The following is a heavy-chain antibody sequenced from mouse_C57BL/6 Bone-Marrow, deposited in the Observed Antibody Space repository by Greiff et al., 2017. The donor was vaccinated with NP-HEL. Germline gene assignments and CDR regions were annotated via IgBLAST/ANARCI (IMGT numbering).Heavy chain of an antibody. J-gene: IGHJ4*01. Sequence: EVKLVESGGDLVKPGGSLKLSCAASGFTFSSYGMSWVRQTPDKRLEWVATISSGGSYTYYPDSVKGRFTISRDNAKNTLYLQMSSLKSEDTAMYYCARHPDLLRVTYYAMDYWGQGTSVTVSS. D-gene: IGHD2-1*01. CDR2: ISSGGSYT. V-gene: IGHV5-6*01. CDR1: GFTFSSYG. CDR3: ARHPDLLRVTYYAMDY.